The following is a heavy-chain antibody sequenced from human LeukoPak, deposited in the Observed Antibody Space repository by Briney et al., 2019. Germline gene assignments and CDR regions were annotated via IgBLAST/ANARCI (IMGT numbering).Heavy chain of an antibody. V-gene: IGHV3-11*01. J-gene: IGHJ3*01. CDR2: IRGVPTDL. Sequence: PGESLRLSCVASGLTFSDTNLAWIRQAPGKGLEWISHIRGVPTDLYYADSVKGRFTISRDNAKNSLYLQMNSLRAEDTAIYYRARRARDFGDSHAFDVWGQGTMVTVSS. CDR3: ARRARDFGDSHAFDV. CDR1: GLTFSDTN. D-gene: IGHD4-17*01.